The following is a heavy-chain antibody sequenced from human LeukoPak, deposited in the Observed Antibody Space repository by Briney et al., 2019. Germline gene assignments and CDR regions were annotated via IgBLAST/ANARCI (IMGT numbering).Heavy chain of an antibody. CDR3: ARGRVSSSSWSSTYYYYFYMDV. CDR2: IDHTGST. Sequence: PSETLSLTCSVSGDSISMHYWSWIRQPPGKGLEWIGYIDHTGSTNYNPSLNSRVTISRDTSKNHFSLELSSVTAADTAVYFCARGRVSSSSWSSTYYYYFYMDVWGKGTTVTVSS. CDR1: GDSISMHY. V-gene: IGHV4-59*11. D-gene: IGHD6-13*01. J-gene: IGHJ6*03.